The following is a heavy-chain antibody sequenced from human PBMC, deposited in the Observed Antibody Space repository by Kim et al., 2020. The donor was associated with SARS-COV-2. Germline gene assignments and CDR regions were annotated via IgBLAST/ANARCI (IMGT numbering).Heavy chain of an antibody. Sequence: GGSLRLSCAASGFTFSSYAMHWVRQAPGKGLEYVSGISGNGGSTYYANSVKGRFTISRDNSKNTLYLQMGSLRAEDMAVYYCARVVGIVVLSLPDYWGQGTLVTVSS. J-gene: IGHJ4*02. D-gene: IGHD2-2*01. CDR1: GFTFSSYA. CDR3: ARVVGIVVLSLPDY. V-gene: IGHV3-64*01. CDR2: ISGNGGST.